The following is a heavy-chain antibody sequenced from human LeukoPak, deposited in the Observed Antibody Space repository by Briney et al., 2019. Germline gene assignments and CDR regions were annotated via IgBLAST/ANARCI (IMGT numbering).Heavy chain of an antibody. CDR3: ARDWGSSGWYNWFDP. V-gene: IGHV3-30-3*01. Sequence: GGSLRLSCAASGFTFSTSSMHWVRQTPGKGLDWVALISSDGNNKYYANSVKGRLTISRDNSENTLYLQMNSLRVEDTAVYYCARDWGSSGWYNWFDPWGQGTLVTASS. D-gene: IGHD6-19*01. CDR1: GFTFSTSS. J-gene: IGHJ5*02. CDR2: ISSDGNNK.